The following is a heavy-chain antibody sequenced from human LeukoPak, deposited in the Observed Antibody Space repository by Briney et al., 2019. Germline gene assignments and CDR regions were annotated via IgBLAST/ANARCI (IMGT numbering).Heavy chain of an antibody. D-gene: IGHD3-10*01. CDR3: AKLSDSGTYNNFFHY. Sequence: GGSLRLSCAASGFTVSSNYMSWVRQAPGKGLEWVSAITATSSSTYDADSVQGRFTISRDNSKNTLFLQMNSLRPEDTAIYYCAKLSDSGTYNNFFHYWGQGTLVTVSS. CDR1: GFTVSSNY. CDR2: ITATSSST. J-gene: IGHJ4*02. V-gene: IGHV3-23*01.